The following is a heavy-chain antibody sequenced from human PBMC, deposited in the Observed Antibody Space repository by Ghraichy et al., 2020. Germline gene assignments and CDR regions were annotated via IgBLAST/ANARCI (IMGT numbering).Heavy chain of an antibody. CDR2: IWYDGTNK. Sequence: GGSLRLSCAASGFIFSTYGMHWVRQAPGQGLEWVAVIWYDGTNKYYGDSVRGRFTVSRDNSRSTMYLQMDNLRVDDTAVYYCARVNGTGWPCFEYWGQGVRVTVSS. J-gene: IGHJ4*02. V-gene: IGHV3-33*01. CDR1: GFIFSTYG. D-gene: IGHD6-19*01. CDR3: ARVNGTGWPCFEY.